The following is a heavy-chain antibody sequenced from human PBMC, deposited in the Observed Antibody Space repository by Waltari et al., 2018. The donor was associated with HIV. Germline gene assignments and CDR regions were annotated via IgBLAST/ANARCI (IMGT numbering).Heavy chain of an antibody. D-gene: IGHD3-9*01. Sequence: VRLVESGGGVIQPGGALTLSCDASGFTFSSFGLHWVRQAPGRGLLWVAFIRFDGTEEYYLVSGKARFIISRDNSNNSLLLQMTDLTTDDTAIYFCAKDFKSRAFDPSFVDSWGQGTLLTVSS. CDR3: AKDFKSRAFDPSFVDS. CDR1: GFTFSSFG. CDR2: IRFDGTEE. J-gene: IGHJ1*01. V-gene: IGHV3-30*02.